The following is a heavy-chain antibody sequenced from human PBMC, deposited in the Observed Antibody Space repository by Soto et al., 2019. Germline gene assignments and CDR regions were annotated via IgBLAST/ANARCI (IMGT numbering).Heavy chain of an antibody. CDR2: IWYDGSYK. Sequence: QVQLVESGGGVVQPGRSLRLSCAASGFTFSSYGMHWVRQAPGKGLEWVAVIWYDGSYKYYADSVKGRFTISRDNSKNTLYLQMNRPRAEDTAVYYCARDRGSGAGWFDPWGQGTLVTVSS. J-gene: IGHJ5*02. V-gene: IGHV3-33*01. CDR3: ARDRGSGAGWFDP. D-gene: IGHD3-10*01. CDR1: GFTFSSYG.